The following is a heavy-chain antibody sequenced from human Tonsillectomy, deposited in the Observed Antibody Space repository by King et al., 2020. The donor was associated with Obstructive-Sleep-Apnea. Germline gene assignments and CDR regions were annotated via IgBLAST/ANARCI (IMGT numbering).Heavy chain of an antibody. CDR3: TREPYYYDRSGYSGFDY. Sequence: VQLVESGGGLVQPGRSLRLSCAASGFTFGDHAMSWFRQAPGKGLEWVGFIRSKASGGTTEYAASVSGRFSISRDDSKSIAYVQMNSLKTEDTAVYYCTREPYYYDRSGYSGFDYWGQGTLAT. CDR2: IRSKASGGTT. CDR1: GFTFGDHA. J-gene: IGHJ4*02. V-gene: IGHV3-49*03. D-gene: IGHD3-22*01.